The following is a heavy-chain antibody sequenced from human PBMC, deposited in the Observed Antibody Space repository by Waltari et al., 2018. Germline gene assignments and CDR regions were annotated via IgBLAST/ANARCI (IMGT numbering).Heavy chain of an antibody. CDR1: GFTVSSNY. CDR3: ARIDSSGYTPYYGMDV. V-gene: IGHV3-53*01. D-gene: IGHD3-22*01. CDR2: IYSRCRT. J-gene: IGHJ6*02. Sequence: EVQLVESGGGLIQPGGSLRLSCAASGFTVSSNYMSWVCQAPGKGLELVSVIYSRCRTYDAESVKGLFTISRDNSKNMLFLQMSRLRAEDTAVYYCARIDSSGYTPYYGMDVWGQGTTVTVSS.